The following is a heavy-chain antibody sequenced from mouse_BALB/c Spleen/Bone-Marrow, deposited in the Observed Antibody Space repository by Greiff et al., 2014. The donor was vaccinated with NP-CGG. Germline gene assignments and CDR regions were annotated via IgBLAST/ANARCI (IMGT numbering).Heavy chain of an antibody. Sequence: QVQLKESGPEVVKPGASVKISCKASGYAFSNSWMNWVKQRPGQGLEWIGRIYPGDGNTNYNGKFKGKATLTADKSSSTVYMQLTSLTSVDSAVYFCARGWDVYFDDWGAGTTVTVSS. V-gene: IGHV1-82*01. CDR2: IYPGDGNT. D-gene: IGHD4-1*01. CDR1: GYAFSNSW. CDR3: ARGWDVYFDD. J-gene: IGHJ1*01.